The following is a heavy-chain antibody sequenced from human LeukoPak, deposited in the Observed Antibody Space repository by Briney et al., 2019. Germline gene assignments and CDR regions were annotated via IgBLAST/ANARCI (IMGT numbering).Heavy chain of an antibody. Sequence: GGSLRLSCAASGFTFSNAWMSWVRQAPGKGLEWVSYISSSSSTIYYADSVKGRFTISRDNAKNSLYLQMNSLRAEDTAVYYCARDEYDIWSGYLTGFDYWGQGTLVTVSS. CDR2: ISSSSSTI. CDR3: ARDEYDIWSGYLTGFDY. J-gene: IGHJ4*02. V-gene: IGHV3-48*01. CDR1: GFTFSNAW. D-gene: IGHD3-3*01.